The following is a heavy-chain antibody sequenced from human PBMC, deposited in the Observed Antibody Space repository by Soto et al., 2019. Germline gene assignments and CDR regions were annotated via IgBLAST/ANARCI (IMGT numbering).Heavy chain of an antibody. V-gene: IGHV4-59*01. CDR2: IFYSGNT. J-gene: IGHJ4*02. Sequence: QVQLQESGPGLVKPSETLSLTCTVSSGYITNYYWSWIRQPPGKGLEWIGYIFYSGNTNYNPSLRSRVTISVDTSKNQFPLRLSSVTAADTAVYYCARDSGYGDPFDYWGQGTLVTVSS. CDR3: ARDSGYGDPFDY. D-gene: IGHD4-17*01. CDR1: SGYITNYY.